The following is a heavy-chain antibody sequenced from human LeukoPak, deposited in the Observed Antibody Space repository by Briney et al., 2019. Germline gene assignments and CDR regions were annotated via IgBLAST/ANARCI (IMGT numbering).Heavy chain of an antibody. CDR3: ASQRVVVVPAATNAFDI. V-gene: IGHV1-69*05. CDR1: GGTFSSYA. Sequence: SVKVSCKASGGTFSSYAISRVRQAPGQGLEWMGRIIPIFGTANYAQKFQGRVTITTDESTSTAYMELSSLRSEDTAVYYCASQRVVVVPAATNAFDIWGQGTMVTVSS. D-gene: IGHD2-2*01. CDR2: IIPIFGTA. J-gene: IGHJ3*02.